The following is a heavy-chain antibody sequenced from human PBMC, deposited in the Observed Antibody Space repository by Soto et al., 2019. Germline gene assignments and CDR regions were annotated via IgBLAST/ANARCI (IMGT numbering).Heavy chain of an antibody. D-gene: IGHD5-18*01. CDR2: IKSKTDGGTT. CDR1: GFTFSNAW. CDR3: TTGSGYSYGYSLDY. Sequence: GGSLRLSCAASGFTFSNAWMSWVRQAPGKGLEWVGRIKSKTDGGTTDYAAPVKGRFTISRDDSKNTLYLQMNSLKTEDTAVYYCTTGSGYSYGYSLDYWGQGTLVTVSS. V-gene: IGHV3-15*01. J-gene: IGHJ4*02.